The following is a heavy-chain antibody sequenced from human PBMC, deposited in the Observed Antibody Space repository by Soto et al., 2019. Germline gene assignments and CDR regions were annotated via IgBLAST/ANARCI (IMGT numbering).Heavy chain of an antibody. D-gene: IGHD6-13*01. J-gene: IGHJ2*01. CDR2: IGTAGDT. V-gene: IGHV3-13*01. CDR1: GFTFSSYD. CDR3: ARVTWAAAGRNWYFDL. Sequence: GGSLRLSCAASGFTFSSYDMHWVRQATGKGLEWVSAIGTAGDTYYPGSVKGRFTISRENAKNSLYLQMNSLRAGDTAVYYCARVTWAAAGRNWYFDLWGRGTLVTVSS.